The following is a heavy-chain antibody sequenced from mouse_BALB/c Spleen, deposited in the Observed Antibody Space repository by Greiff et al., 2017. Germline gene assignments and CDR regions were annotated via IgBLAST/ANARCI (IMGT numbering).Heavy chain of an antibody. D-gene: IGHD3-1*01. Sequence: QVQLQQSGPELVKPGASVRISCKASGYTFTSYYIHWVKQRPGQGLEWIGWIYPGNVNTKYNQKFKDKATLTADKSSSTAYMQLSSLTSEDSAVYYCARSGGDYWGQGTSVTVSS. CDR3: ARSGGDY. J-gene: IGHJ4*01. CDR1: GYTFTSYY. V-gene: IGHV1S56*01. CDR2: IYPGNVNT.